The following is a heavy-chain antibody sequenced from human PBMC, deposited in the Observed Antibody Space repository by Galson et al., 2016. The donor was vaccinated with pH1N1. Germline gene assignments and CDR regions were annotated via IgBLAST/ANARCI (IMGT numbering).Heavy chain of an antibody. CDR3: ARDGRVTVVVTDDALDV. Sequence: SVKVSCKASGGPFSSYTISWVRQAPGQGLEWVGRITPVLRTATYAQKFQGRITITADKSTNTVYMQLPSLRSDDTAVYYCARDGRVTVVVTDDALDVWGQGTVLTVSS. CDR1: GGPFSSYT. D-gene: IGHD2-15*01. V-gene: IGHV1-69*08. J-gene: IGHJ3*01. CDR2: ITPVLRTA.